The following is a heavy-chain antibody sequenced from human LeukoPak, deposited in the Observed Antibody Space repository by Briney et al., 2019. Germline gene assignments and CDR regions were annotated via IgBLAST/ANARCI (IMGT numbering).Heavy chain of an antibody. CDR1: GGSLSSSSSC. Sequence: PSETLSLTCTVSGGSLSSSSSCWGWVRQPPGKGREWIGSIYYSGTTYYNPSLKSLVTISADTTKNSFSLKLISVTAADTAVYYCARRLYSGYEFNFWGQGTLVTVSS. V-gene: IGHV4-39*02. CDR3: ARRLYSGYEFNF. CDR2: IYYSGTT. D-gene: IGHD5-12*01. J-gene: IGHJ4*02.